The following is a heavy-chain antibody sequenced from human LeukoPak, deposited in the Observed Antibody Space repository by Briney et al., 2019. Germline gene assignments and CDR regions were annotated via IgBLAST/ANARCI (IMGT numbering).Heavy chain of an antibody. CDR3: ARDGSHRGYSYGYNWFDS. D-gene: IGHD5-18*01. CDR1: GGSISSYC. Sequence: SETLSLTCTVSGGSISSYCWSWIRQPAGKGLEWIGRIYTSGSTNYNPSLKSRVTMSVDTSKNQFSLKLSSVTAADTAVYYCARDGSHRGYSYGYNWFDSWGQGTLVTVSS. CDR2: IYTSGST. J-gene: IGHJ5*01. V-gene: IGHV4-4*07.